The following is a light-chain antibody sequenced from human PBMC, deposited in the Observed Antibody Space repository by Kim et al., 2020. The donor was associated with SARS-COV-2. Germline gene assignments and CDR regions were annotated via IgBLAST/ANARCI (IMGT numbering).Light chain of an antibody. CDR2: DAS. Sequence: DIQMTQSPSTLSASVGDRVTITCRASQSISVWFAWYQQIPGKAPRLLIYDASNLESGVPSRFSGSGSGTEFTLTISGLQPDDFATYYCQEYSSNLWTFGQGTKVDIK. V-gene: IGKV1-5*01. CDR3: QEYSSNLWT. J-gene: IGKJ1*01. CDR1: QSISVW.